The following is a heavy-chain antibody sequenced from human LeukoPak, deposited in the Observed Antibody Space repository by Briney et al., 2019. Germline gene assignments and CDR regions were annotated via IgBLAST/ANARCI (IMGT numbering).Heavy chain of an antibody. CDR2: IIPIFGTA. J-gene: IGHJ5*02. CDR3: ARGSSGWYNWFDP. D-gene: IGHD6-19*01. V-gene: IGHV1-69*01. CDR1: RGTFSSYA. Sequence: SVKVSCKASRGTFSSYAISWVRQAPGQGLEWMGGIIPIFGTANYAQKFQGRVTITADESTSTAYMELSSLRSEDTAVYYCARGSSGWYNWFDPWGQGTLVTVSS.